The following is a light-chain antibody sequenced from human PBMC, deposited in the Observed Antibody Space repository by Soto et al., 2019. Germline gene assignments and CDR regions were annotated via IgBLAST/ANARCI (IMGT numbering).Light chain of an antibody. CDR2: RAS. CDR3: QQHNNWPWT. Sequence: EIVMTQSLATLSMSPGERATLSCRASQTVGSNLAWYQQKPGQGPRLLVYRASTRATGIPARFSGSGSGSEFTLTISSLQSEDFAVYYCQQHNNWPWTFGQGTKVEIK. CDR1: QTVGSN. J-gene: IGKJ1*01. V-gene: IGKV3D-15*01.